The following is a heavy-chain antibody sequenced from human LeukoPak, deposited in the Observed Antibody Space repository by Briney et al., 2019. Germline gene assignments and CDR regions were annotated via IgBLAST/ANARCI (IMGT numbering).Heavy chain of an antibody. Sequence: PGGSLRLSCAASGLSISDNYMSWVRQAPGKGLEWVSIIHSGGNISYADSVKGRFTISRDNSKNTLYLQMNSLRAEDTAVYYGARDRGYAMDVWGQGTTVTVSS. V-gene: IGHV3-53*01. D-gene: IGHD1-1*01. CDR3: ARDRGYAMDV. CDR2: IHSGGNI. CDR1: GLSISDNY. J-gene: IGHJ6*02.